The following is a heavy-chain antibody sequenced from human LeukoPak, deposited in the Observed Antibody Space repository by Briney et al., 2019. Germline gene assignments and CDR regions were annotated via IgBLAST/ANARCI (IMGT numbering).Heavy chain of an antibody. J-gene: IGHJ4*02. CDR1: GGSISSGSYY. D-gene: IGHD2-2*01. Sequence: SETLSLTCTVSGGSISSGSYYWSWIRQPAGKGLEWIGRIYASGSTNYNPSLKSRVTISVDTSKNQFSLKLSSVTAADTAVYYCARLRRDTTGYVPFDYWGQGTLVTVSS. CDR3: ARLRRDTTGYVPFDY. V-gene: IGHV4-61*02. CDR2: IYASGST.